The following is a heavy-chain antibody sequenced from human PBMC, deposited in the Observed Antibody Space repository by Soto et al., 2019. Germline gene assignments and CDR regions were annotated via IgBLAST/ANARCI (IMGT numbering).Heavy chain of an antibody. J-gene: IGHJ3*02. CDR1: GFTCRSYD. V-gene: IGHV3-23*01. D-gene: IGHD2-8*02. CDR3: AKATATGGGAFDI. Sequence: PGVPLRHSCAVSGFTCRSYDMSWVRKAPGKGLEWVSTILVGGSTHYPDSVKGRFTISRDNSKNTVFLQMNSLTAGDTAVYYCAKATATGGGAFDICGQGTMVTVSS. CDR2: ILVGGST.